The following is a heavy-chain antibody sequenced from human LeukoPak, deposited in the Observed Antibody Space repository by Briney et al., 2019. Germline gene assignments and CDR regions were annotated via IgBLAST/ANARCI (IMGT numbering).Heavy chain of an antibody. CDR2: IRSKAYGGTT. CDR1: GFTFGDYA. J-gene: IGHJ4*02. D-gene: IGHD2-15*01. Sequence: PGGSLRLSCTASGFTFGDYAMGWVRQAPGKGLEWVGFIRSKAYGGTTEYAASVKGRFTISRDDSKSTAYLQMNSLKTEDTAVYYCTRVRPGCSGGSCYFDYWGQGTLVTVSS. V-gene: IGHV3-49*04. CDR3: TRVRPGCSGGSCYFDY.